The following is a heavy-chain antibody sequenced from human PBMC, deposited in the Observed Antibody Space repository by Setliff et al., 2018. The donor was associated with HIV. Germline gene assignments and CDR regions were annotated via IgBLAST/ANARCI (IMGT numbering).Heavy chain of an antibody. J-gene: IGHJ4*02. D-gene: IGHD2-2*01. CDR3: VRDTTSGWMLTE. CDR2: ISLDSRAI. V-gene: IGHV3-48*04. Sequence: PGGSLRLSCAASGFTFSSFAMNWVRQAPGKGLEWISYISLDSRAIYYADSVRGRFTISRDNARDSLDLQMNSLRADDTGVYYCVRDTTSGWMLTEWGQGTLVTVSS. CDR1: GFTFSSFA.